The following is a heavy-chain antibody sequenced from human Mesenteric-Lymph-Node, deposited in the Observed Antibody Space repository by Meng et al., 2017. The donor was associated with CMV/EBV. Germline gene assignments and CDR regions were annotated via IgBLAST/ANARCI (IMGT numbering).Heavy chain of an antibody. CDR2: IYSGDDT. V-gene: IGHV3-66*01. J-gene: IGHJ4*02. D-gene: IGHD7-27*01. CDR1: GFTVSSNY. CDR3: ATGENDY. Sequence: GESLKISCAASGFTVSSNYMSWVRQAPGKGLEWVSVIYSGDDTYYADFVKGRFTISRDNAKNSLYLQMNSLRAEDTAIYYCATGENDYWGQGTLVTVSS.